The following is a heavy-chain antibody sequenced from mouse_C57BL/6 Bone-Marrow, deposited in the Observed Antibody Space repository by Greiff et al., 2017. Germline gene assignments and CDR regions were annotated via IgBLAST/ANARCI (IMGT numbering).Heavy chain of an antibody. V-gene: IGHV1-59*01. D-gene: IGHD1-1*01. J-gene: IGHJ4*01. Sequence: VQLQQPGAELVRPGASVKLSCKASGYTFTSYWMHWVKQRPGQGLEWIGVIDPSDSYTNYNQKFKGKATLTVDTSSSTAYMQLSSLTSEDSAVYYCARLQFSTTGVGPMDYWGQGTSVTVSS. CDR1: GYTFTSYW. CDR2: IDPSDSYT. CDR3: ARLQFSTTGVGPMDY.